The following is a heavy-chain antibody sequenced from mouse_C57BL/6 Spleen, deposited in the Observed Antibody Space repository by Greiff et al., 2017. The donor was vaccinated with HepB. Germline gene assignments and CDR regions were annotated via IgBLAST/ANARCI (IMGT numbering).Heavy chain of an antibody. CDR3: ARDPTTVVAHWYFDV. CDR2: ISYDGSN. D-gene: IGHD1-1*01. J-gene: IGHJ1*03. CDR1: GYSITSGYY. Sequence: VQLQQSGPGLVKPSQSLSLTCSVTGYSITSGYYWNWIRQFPGNKLEWMGYISYDGSNNYNPSLKNRISITRDTSKNQFFLKLNSVTTEDTATYYCARDPTTVVAHWYFDVWGTGTTVTVSS. V-gene: IGHV3-6*01.